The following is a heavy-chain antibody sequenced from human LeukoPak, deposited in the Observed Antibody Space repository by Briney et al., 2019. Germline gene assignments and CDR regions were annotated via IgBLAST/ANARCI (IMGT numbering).Heavy chain of an antibody. D-gene: IGHD6-13*01. V-gene: IGHV4-39*01. CDR2: IYYSGST. Sequence: SETLSLTCTVSGGSISSSSYYWGWIRQPPGKGLEWIGSIYYSGSTYYNPSLKSRVTISVVTSKNQFSLKLSSVTAADTAVYYCARHGVPVYSSSPNWFDPWGQGTLVTVSS. CDR3: ARHGVPVYSSSPNWFDP. CDR1: GGSISSSSYY. J-gene: IGHJ5*02.